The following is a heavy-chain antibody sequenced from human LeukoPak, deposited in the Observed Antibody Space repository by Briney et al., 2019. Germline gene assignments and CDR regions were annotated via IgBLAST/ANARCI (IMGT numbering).Heavy chain of an antibody. J-gene: IGHJ5*02. CDR1: GGSFSGYY. D-gene: IGHD6-13*01. CDR2: INHSGST. Sequence: SETLSLTCAVYGGSFSGYYWSWIRQPPGKGLEWIGEINHSGSTNYNPSLKSRVTISVDTSKNQFSLKLSSVTAADTAVYYCARVEMAAAGIQEYNWFDPWGQGTLVTVSS. CDR3: ARVEMAAAGIQEYNWFDP. V-gene: IGHV4-34*01.